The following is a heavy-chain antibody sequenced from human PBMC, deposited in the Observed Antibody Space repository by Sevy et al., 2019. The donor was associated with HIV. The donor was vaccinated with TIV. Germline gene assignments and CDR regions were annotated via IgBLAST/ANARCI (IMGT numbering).Heavy chain of an antibody. CDR2: IKQDGSEK. D-gene: IGHD3-22*01. J-gene: IGHJ4*02. Sequence: GGSLRLSCAASGFTFRSYWMSWVRQAPGKGLEWVANIKQDGSEKYYVHSVKGRFTISRDNAKNSLYLQMNSLRAEDTAVYYCARDPSDYYDSSGYYSYWGQGTLVTVSS. CDR3: ARDPSDYYDSSGYYSY. V-gene: IGHV3-7*01. CDR1: GFTFRSYW.